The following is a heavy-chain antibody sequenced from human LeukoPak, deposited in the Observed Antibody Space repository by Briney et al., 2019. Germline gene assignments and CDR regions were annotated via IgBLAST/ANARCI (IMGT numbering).Heavy chain of an antibody. CDR1: GGSISSGDYY. J-gene: IGHJ4*02. CDR2: IYYSGST. Sequence: SQTLSLTCTVSGGSISSGDYYWSWIRQPPGKGLEWIGYIYYSGSTYYNPSLKSRVTISVDRSKNQFSLKLSSVTAADTAVYYCARDSELGGYFDYWGQGTLVTVSS. D-gene: IGHD3-22*01. CDR3: ARDSELGGYFDY. V-gene: IGHV4-30-4*01.